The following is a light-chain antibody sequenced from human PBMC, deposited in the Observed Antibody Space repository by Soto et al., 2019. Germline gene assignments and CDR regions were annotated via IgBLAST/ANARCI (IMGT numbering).Light chain of an antibody. CDR3: QQYNTPWT. V-gene: IGKV1-5*01. Sequence: DIQMTQSPSTLSASVGDRVTITCRASQSISRWLAWYQQKPGKAPNLLIYDASTLHSGVPSRFSGIGSGTEFTLTITNLQPDDFATYFCQQYNTPWTFGQGTNVEIK. CDR2: DAS. J-gene: IGKJ1*01. CDR1: QSISRW.